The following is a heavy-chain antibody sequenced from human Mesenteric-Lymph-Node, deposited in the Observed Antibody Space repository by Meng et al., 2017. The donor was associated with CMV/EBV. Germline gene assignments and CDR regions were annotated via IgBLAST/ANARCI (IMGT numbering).Heavy chain of an antibody. D-gene: IGHD3-22*01. CDR3: ARRGNYDSDYSEY. CDR1: GDSISNSTYY. CDR2: VHHSGTT. V-gene: IGHV4-39*01. Sequence: HLQESGPGLVKPSGTPSLSCIVSGDSISNSTYYWTWIRQPPGKGLEWIGSVHHSGTTYYNPSLKGRLTISVDTSANLFSLRLTTVTAADTATYYCARRGNYDSDYSEYWGQGTLVTVSS. J-gene: IGHJ4*02.